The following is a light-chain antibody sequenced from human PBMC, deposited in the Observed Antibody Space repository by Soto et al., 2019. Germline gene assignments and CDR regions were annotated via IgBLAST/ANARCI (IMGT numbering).Light chain of an antibody. Sequence: VMTQAPATLSVSPGERATLSCRASQTINNNVAWYQLKDGQAPSLLIHGATTRATGIPARFSGSGSGTELTITISSLQSEDCEVYDCQQYNNWPRTFGQGTKVDIK. CDR1: QTINNN. J-gene: IGKJ1*01. CDR3: QQYNNWPRT. V-gene: IGKV3-15*01. CDR2: GAT.